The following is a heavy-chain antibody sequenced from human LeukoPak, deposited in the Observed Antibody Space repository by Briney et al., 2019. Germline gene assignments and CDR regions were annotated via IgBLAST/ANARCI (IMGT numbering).Heavy chain of an antibody. V-gene: IGHV3-30*04. Sequence: PGRSLRLSCAASGFTFSSYAMHWVRRAPGKGLEWVAVISYDGSNKYYADSVKGRFTISRDNSKNTLYLQMNSLRAEDTAVYYCVRPDYYYGAGSYGGDYWGQGTLVTVSS. J-gene: IGHJ4*02. CDR2: ISYDGSNK. D-gene: IGHD3-10*01. CDR1: GFTFSSYA. CDR3: VRPDYYYGAGSYGGDY.